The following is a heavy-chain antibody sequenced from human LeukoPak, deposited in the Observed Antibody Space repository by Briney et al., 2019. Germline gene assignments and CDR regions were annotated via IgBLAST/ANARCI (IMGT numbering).Heavy chain of an antibody. CDR3: AKDVRSGYYWKNDAFYI. J-gene: IGHJ3*02. D-gene: IGHD3-22*01. V-gene: IGHV3-23*01. Sequence: GGSLRLSCAASGFTFSSYAMSWVRQAPGKGLEWVSAISGSGGSTYYADSVKGRFTISGDNSKNTLYLQMNSLRAEDTPVYYCAKDVRSGYYWKNDAFYISGEGTMVTASS. CDR2: ISGSGGST. CDR1: GFTFSSYA.